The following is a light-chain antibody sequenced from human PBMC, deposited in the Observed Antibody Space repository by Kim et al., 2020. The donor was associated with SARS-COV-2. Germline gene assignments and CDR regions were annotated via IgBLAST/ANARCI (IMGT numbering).Light chain of an antibody. V-gene: IGLV3-21*04. Sequence: SYELTQPPSVSVAPGKTARIICGGNSIGSKSVHWYQEKPGQAPVLVISYDSDRPSGIPERFSGSNSGNTATLTISRVEAGDEADYYCQVWDSSSDHRVVFGGGTQLTVL. CDR3: QVWDSSSDHRVV. CDR2: YDS. J-gene: IGLJ2*01. CDR1: SIGSKS.